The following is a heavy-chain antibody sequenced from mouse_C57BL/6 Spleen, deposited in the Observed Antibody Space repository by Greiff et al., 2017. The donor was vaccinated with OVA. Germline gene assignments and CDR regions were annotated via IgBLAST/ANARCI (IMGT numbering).Heavy chain of an antibody. J-gene: IGHJ1*03. D-gene: IGHD1-1*01. CDR2: IDPSDSYT. Sequence: QVQLQQSGAELVMPGASVKLSCKASGYTFTSYWMHWVKQRPGQGLEWIGEIDPSDSYTNYNQKFKGKSTLTVDKSSSTAYMQLSSLTSEDSAVYYCARVTTVVGVGYFDVWGTGTTVTVSS. CDR3: ARVTTVVGVGYFDV. CDR1: GYTFTSYW. V-gene: IGHV1-69*01.